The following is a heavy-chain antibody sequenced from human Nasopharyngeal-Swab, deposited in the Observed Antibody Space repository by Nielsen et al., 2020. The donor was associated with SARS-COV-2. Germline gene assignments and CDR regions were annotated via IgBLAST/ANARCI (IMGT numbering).Heavy chain of an antibody. CDR3: ARGVETIHH. CDR2: ISSSGSIT. V-gene: IGHV3-11*04. Sequence: LKISCAASGFSFSEYYMSWTRQAPGKGLEWISDISSSGSITHYADSMKGRFTISRDNAKKSLYLQMNSLRAEDTAVYYCARGVETIHHWGQGSLVTVSS. D-gene: IGHD5-24*01. J-gene: IGHJ1*01. CDR1: GFSFSEYY.